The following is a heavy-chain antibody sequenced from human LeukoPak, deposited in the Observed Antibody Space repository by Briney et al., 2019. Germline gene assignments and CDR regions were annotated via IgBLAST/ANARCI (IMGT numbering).Heavy chain of an antibody. CDR1: GDIFSNYA. CDR2: IIPIFGTT. D-gene: IGHD2-21*02. Sequence: GASVKVSRKASGDIFSNYAISWVRQAPGQGLEWMGGIIPIFGTTNYAQKFQGRVTITADKSTSTAYMELSSLKSDDTAVYYCASPFAYCGGDCWAPNAFDIWGQGTMVTVSS. J-gene: IGHJ3*02. CDR3: ASPFAYCGGDCWAPNAFDI. V-gene: IGHV1-69*06.